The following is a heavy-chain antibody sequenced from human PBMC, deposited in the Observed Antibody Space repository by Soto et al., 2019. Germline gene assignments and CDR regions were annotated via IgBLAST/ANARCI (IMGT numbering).Heavy chain of an antibody. CDR1: GASVSSKSAA. D-gene: IGHD2-2*01. CDR3: ATFLSTTSPDV. CDR2: TYYRSKWYN. J-gene: IGHJ6*02. V-gene: IGHV6-1*01. Sequence: PSQTLSLTCAISGASVSSKSAAWNRIRQSPSRGLEWLGRTYYRSKWYNDYAVSVKSRITIDPDTSKNQFSLQLNSVTPEDTAVYYCATFLSTTSPDVWGQGTTVTVSS.